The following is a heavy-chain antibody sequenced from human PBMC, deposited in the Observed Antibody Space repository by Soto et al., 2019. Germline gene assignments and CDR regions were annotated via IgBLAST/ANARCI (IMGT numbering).Heavy chain of an antibody. J-gene: IGHJ4*01. Sequence: QVQLVQSGAEVKKPGASVKVSCKASGYTFTTYGITWVRQAPGQGLAWMGWISAYSGNTNYAQKLQGRLTVTTDTSTNTADMDLRSLRSDDTAVYYCARVVKAGDYGDYGRYYFDYWGHGTLVTVSS. CDR3: ARVVKAGDYGDYGRYYFDY. CDR1: GYTFTTYG. V-gene: IGHV1-18*04. D-gene: IGHD4-17*01. CDR2: ISAYSGNT.